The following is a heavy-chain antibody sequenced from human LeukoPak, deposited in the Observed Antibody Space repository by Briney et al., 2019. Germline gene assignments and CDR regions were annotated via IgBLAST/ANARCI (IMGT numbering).Heavy chain of an antibody. V-gene: IGHV4-39*01. CDR1: GGSISSSSYY. CDR3: ARHKIDIVVVPAAINH. Sequence: PSETLSLTCTVSGGSISSSSYYWGWIRQPPGKGLEWIGSIYYSGSTYYNPSLKSRVTISVDTSKNQFSLKLSSVTAADTAVYYCARHKIDIVVVPAAINHWGQGTLVTVSS. J-gene: IGHJ5*02. D-gene: IGHD2-2*01. CDR2: IYYSGST.